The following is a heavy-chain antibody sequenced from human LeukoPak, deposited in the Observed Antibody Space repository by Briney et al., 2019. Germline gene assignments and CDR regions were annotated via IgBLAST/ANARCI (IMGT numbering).Heavy chain of an antibody. Sequence: ASVKVSCKASGYTFTSYGISWVRQAPGQGLEWMGWISAYNGNTNYAQKVQGRVTMTTDTSTSTAYMELRSLSSDYTAVYYFLRDRYYDSSGYYSGYWGQGTLVTVSS. V-gene: IGHV1-18*01. CDR3: LRDRYYDSSGYYSGY. D-gene: IGHD3-22*01. CDR2: ISAYNGNT. J-gene: IGHJ4*02. CDR1: GYTFTSYG.